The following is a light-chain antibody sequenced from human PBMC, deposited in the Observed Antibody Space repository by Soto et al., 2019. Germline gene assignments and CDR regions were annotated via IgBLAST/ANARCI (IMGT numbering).Light chain of an antibody. V-gene: IGLV2-8*01. J-gene: IGLJ3*02. Sequence: QSALTQPPSASGSPGQSVTISCTGSNVGEYDYVSWYQQHPGKAPKLMIHEVTKRPSGVPDRFSGSKSGNTASLTVSGLQAEDEADYYCSSFAGRNIWAFGGGTKLTVL. CDR1: NVGEYDY. CDR2: EVT. CDR3: SSFAGRNIWA.